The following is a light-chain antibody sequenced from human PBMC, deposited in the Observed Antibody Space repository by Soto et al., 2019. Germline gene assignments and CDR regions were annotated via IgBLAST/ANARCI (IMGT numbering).Light chain of an antibody. CDR2: AAY. CDR3: QKYDNAPLT. CDR1: QVISTY. Sequence: DIQMTQAPSSLSASVGDRVTITCRARQVISTYLAWYQQKPGKVPKLLISAAYTLQSGVPPRFSGSGSGTDFTLTISSLQPEDVATYYCQKYDNAPLTFGGGTKVEMK. V-gene: IGKV1-27*01. J-gene: IGKJ4*01.